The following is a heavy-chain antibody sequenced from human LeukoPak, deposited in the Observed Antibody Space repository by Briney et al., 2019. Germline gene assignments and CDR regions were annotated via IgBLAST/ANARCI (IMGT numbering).Heavy chain of an antibody. Sequence: ASVKVSCKASGYTFTGYYMHWVRQAPGQGLEWMGWINPNSGGTNYAQKFQGRVTMTRDTSISTAYMELSRLRSDDTAVYYCARSIVVVVAAMNYWGQGTLVTVSS. CDR3: ARSIVVVVAAMNY. J-gene: IGHJ4*02. V-gene: IGHV1-2*02. CDR2: INPNSGGT. CDR1: GYTFTGYY. D-gene: IGHD2-15*01.